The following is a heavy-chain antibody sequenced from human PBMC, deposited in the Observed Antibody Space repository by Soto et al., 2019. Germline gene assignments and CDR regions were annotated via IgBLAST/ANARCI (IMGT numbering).Heavy chain of an antibody. CDR1: GGSISSYY. Sequence: SETLSITCTVSGGSISSYYWSWIRQPPGKGLEWIGYIYYSGSTNYNPSLKSRVTISVDTSKNQFSLKLSSVTAADTAVYYCAREGDYYGSGDYGMDVWGKGITVTVSS. CDR2: IYYSGST. CDR3: AREGDYYGSGDYGMDV. D-gene: IGHD3-10*01. J-gene: IGHJ6*04. V-gene: IGHV4-59*01.